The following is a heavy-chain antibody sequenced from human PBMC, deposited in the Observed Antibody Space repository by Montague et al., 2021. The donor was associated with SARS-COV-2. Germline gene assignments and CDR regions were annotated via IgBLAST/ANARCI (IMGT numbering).Heavy chain of an antibody. Sequence: PTLVKPTQTRRGTGKGGRIKLNNRLGVTWVRQPPGKALEWLAHIFLNGEQSVSTSLKTRLTVSRDTSTSQVVLSMTNVGPADTATYYCARIRTDPPLLYLGVWDYYFDFWGQGILVSVSS. CDR1: RIKLNNRLG. V-gene: IGHV2-26*01. J-gene: IGHJ4*02. D-gene: IGHD3-16*02. CDR2: IFLNGEQ. CDR3: ARIRTDPPLLYLGVWDYYFDF.